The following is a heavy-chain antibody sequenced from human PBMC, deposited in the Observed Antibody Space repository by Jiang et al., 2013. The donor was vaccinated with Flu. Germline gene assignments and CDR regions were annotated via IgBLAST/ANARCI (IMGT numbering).Heavy chain of an antibody. CDR3: TTYTSRYDYVWGSYRYTPPFDF. CDR1: GFTFGNAW. J-gene: IGHJ4*02. V-gene: IGHV3-15*07. CDR2: IKSKTDGGAT. D-gene: IGHD3-16*02. Sequence: SLRLSCGSSGFTFGNAWVELGPPGSREGAGVGRLIKSKTDGGATDYAAPVKGRFAISRDDSKNRLYLHMNSLKTEDTAVYYCTTYTSRYDYVWGSYRYTPPFDFWGQGTLVTVSS.